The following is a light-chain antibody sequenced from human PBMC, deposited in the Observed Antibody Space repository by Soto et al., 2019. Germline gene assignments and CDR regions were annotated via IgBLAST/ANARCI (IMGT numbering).Light chain of an antibody. CDR2: ASS. J-gene: IGKJ4*01. V-gene: IGKV3-11*01. CDR1: QSVSSY. CDR3: QPRNYWPLS. Sequence: EIVLTQSPATLSLSPGERATLSCRASQSVSSYLAWYQQKPGQAQRLLIYASSNRATGITARFSGSGSGTDFTLTITSLERDAFAVYDCQPRNYWPLSFGGGTKVEIK.